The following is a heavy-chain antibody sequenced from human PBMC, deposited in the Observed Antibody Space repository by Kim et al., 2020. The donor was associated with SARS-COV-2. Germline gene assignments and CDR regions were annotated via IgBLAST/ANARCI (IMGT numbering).Heavy chain of an antibody. V-gene: IGHV3-30*18. J-gene: IGHJ4*02. CDR1: GFTFSSYG. CDR3: AKDLAYCGGDCLSY. Sequence: GGSLRLSCAASGFTFSSYGMHWVRQAPGKGLEWVAVISYDGSNKYYADSVKGRFTISRDNSKNTLYLQMNSLRAEDTAVYYCAKDLAYCGGDCLSYWGQGTLVTVSS. CDR2: ISYDGSNK. D-gene: IGHD2-21*02.